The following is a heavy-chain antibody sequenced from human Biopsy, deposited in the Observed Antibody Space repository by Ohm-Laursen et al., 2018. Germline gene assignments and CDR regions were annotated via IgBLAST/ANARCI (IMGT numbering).Heavy chain of an antibody. CDR1: GFILNNYG. D-gene: IGHD3-9*01. Sequence: SLRLSCTASGFILNNYGLHWVRQAPGKGLQWVAVMWSDGINKNYADSVKGRFTVSRGNSNNVLYLQMSSLRDEDSAVYYCARDDDTTGHYMILNHWGQGTLVTVSS. CDR2: MWSDGINK. CDR3: ARDDDTTGHYMILNH. J-gene: IGHJ5*02. V-gene: IGHV3-33*08.